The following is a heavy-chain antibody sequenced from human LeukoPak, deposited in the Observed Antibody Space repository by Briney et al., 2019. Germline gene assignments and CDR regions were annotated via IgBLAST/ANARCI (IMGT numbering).Heavy chain of an antibody. CDR3: ARGTVYYYDSSGYYNDFDY. CDR2: INPNSGGT. D-gene: IGHD3-22*01. CDR1: GYTFTGYY. J-gene: IGHJ4*02. Sequence: ASVKVSCKASGYTFTGYYMHWVRHAPGQGLEWMGWINPNSGGTNYAQKFQGWVTMTRDTSISTAYMELSRLRSDDTAVYYCARGTVYYYDSSGYYNDFDYWGQGTLVTVSS. V-gene: IGHV1-2*04.